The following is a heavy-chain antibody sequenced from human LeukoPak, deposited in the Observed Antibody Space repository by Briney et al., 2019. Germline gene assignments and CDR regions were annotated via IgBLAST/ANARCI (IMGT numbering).Heavy chain of an antibody. V-gene: IGHV3-23*01. CDR3: ARQLDDSSRWFEDAFDI. J-gene: IGHJ3*02. Sequence: GGSLRLSCAASGFTFSSYAMSWVRQAPGKGLEWASAISGSGGSTYYADSVKGRFTISRDNSKNTLYLQMNSLRAEDTAVYYCARQLDDSSRWFEDAFDIWGQGTMVTVSS. CDR2: ISGSGGST. D-gene: IGHD6-13*01. CDR1: GFTFSSYA.